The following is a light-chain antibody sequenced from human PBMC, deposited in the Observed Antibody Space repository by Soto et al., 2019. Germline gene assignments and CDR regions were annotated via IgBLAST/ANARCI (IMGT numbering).Light chain of an antibody. J-gene: IGKJ2*01. CDR1: RSLLHSNGRTY. Sequence: DSVMNQTPLSLSVTPGQSASISCKSSRSLLHSNGRTYLSWYVQKSGQTPQRLIHEVSVRFTGVPDRFSGSGSGTDFTLKISRVETEDAGIFYFMQSVDNLTFGQGTKLEIK. V-gene: IGKV2D-29*01. CDR3: MQSVDNLT. CDR2: EVS.